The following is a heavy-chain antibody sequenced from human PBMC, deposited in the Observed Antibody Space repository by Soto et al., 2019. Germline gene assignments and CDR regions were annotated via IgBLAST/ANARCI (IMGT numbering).Heavy chain of an antibody. D-gene: IGHD1-26*01. V-gene: IGHV1-69*12. J-gene: IGHJ6*02. Sequence: QVQLVQSGAEVKKPGSSVKVSCKASGGTFSSYAISWVRQAPGQGLEWMGGIIPIFGTANYAQKFQGRVTITADESTSTADMELGSLRSEDTAVYYCARVTVGATSGGYYYYGMDVWGQGPKVTVSS. CDR1: GGTFSSYA. CDR2: IIPIFGTA. CDR3: ARVTVGATSGGYYYYGMDV.